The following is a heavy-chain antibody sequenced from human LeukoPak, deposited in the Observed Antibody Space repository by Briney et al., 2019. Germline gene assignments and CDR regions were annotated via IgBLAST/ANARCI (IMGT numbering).Heavy chain of an antibody. CDR3: AKGWGGYNYFYGAFDY. CDR1: GFSFGDYN. CDR2: ISWDGNRT. Sequence: GGSLRLSCAASGFSFGDYNMHWVRQAPGKGLEWVSLISWDGNRTDYVDSVKGRFTISRDNSKNSLYLQMNSLRTEDTALYYCAKGWGGYNYFYGAFDYWGQGTLVTVSS. J-gene: IGHJ4*02. V-gene: IGHV3-43*01. D-gene: IGHD5-18*01.